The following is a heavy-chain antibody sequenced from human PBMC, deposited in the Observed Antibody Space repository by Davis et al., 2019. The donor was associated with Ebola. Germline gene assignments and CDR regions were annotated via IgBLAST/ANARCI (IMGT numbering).Heavy chain of an antibody. J-gene: IGHJ4*02. CDR2: ISSNGGST. Sequence: GESLKISCSASGFTFTSYAMHWVRQAPGKGLECVSAISSNGGSTYYADSVKGRFTISRDNSKNTLYLQMSSLRAEDTAVYYCVRAYYGASYWGQGTLVTVSS. V-gene: IGHV3-64D*08. CDR1: GFTFTSYA. D-gene: IGHD4-17*01. CDR3: VRAYYGASY.